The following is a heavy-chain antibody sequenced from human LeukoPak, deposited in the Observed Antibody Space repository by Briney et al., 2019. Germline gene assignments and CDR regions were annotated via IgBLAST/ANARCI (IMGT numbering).Heavy chain of an antibody. Sequence: SEKVSCKASGGTFSSYAISWVRQAPGQGLEWMGGIIPIFGTANYAQKVQGRVTITADESTSTAYMELSSLRSEDTAVYYCARARYVDTDVYYYYFGMDGWGQGTTVTVSS. V-gene: IGHV1-69*01. CDR3: ARARYVDTDVYYYYFGMDG. CDR2: IIPIFGTA. D-gene: IGHD5-18*01. J-gene: IGHJ6*01. CDR1: GGTFSSYA.